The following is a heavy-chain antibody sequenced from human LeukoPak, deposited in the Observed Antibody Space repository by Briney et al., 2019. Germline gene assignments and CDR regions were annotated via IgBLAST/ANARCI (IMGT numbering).Heavy chain of an antibody. Sequence: ASVKVSCKASGYTFTSYYMHWVRQAPGQGLEWMGIINPSGGSTSYAQKFQGRVTMTRDTSTSTVYMELSSLRSEDTAVYYCARRQGGADGDCYFDYWGQGTLVTVSS. CDR2: INPSGGST. CDR3: ARRQGGADGDCYFDY. V-gene: IGHV1-46*01. CDR1: GYTFTSYY. J-gene: IGHJ4*02. D-gene: IGHD2-21*02.